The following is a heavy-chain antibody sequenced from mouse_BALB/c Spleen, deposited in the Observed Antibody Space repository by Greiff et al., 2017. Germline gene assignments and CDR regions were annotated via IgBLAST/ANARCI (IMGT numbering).Heavy chain of an antibody. J-gene: IGHJ4*01. Sequence: EVNVVESGGGLVKPGGSLKLSCAASGFTFSDYYMYWVRQTPEKRLEWVATISDGGSYTYYPDSVKGRFTISRDNAKNNLYLQMSSLKSEDTAMYYCARAIGTDAMDYWGQGTSVTVSS. CDR3: ARAIGTDAMDY. D-gene: IGHD2-14*01. V-gene: IGHV5-4*02. CDR2: ISDGGSYT. CDR1: GFTFSDYY.